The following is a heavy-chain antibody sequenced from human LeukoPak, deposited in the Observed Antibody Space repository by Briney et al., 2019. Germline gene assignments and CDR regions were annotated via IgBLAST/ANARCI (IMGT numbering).Heavy chain of an antibody. CDR2: ISSSSSYI. Sequence: GGSLRLSCAASGFTFDDYAMNWVRQAPGKGLEWVSSISSSSSYIYYADSVKGRFTISRDNTKNSLYLQMNSLRAEDTAVYYCARVAIAAAGTPYYYYMDVWGKGTTVTISS. CDR1: GFTFDDYA. D-gene: IGHD6-13*01. CDR3: ARVAIAAAGTPYYYYMDV. J-gene: IGHJ6*03. V-gene: IGHV3-21*01.